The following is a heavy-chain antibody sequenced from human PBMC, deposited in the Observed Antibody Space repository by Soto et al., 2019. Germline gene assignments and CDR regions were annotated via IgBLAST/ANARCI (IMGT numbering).Heavy chain of an antibody. CDR3: AKHMTYCSSTSCSNFDY. Sequence: EVQLLESGGGLVQPGGSLRLSCAASGFTFSSYAMSWVRQAPGKGLEWVSAISGSGGSTYYADSVKGRFTISRDNSKNPMYLQMNSLRAEDTAVYYCAKHMTYCSSTSCSNFDYWGQGTLVTVSS. V-gene: IGHV3-23*01. D-gene: IGHD2-2*01. CDR1: GFTFSSYA. CDR2: ISGSGGST. J-gene: IGHJ4*02.